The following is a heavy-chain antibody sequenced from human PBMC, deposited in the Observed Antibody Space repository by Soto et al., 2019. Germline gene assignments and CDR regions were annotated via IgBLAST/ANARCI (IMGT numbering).Heavy chain of an antibody. CDR1: GGSISSYY. Sequence: SETLSLTCTVSGGSISSYYWSWIRQPPGKGLEWIGYIYYSGSTNYNPSLKSRVTISVDTSKNQFSLKLSSVTAADTAVYYCARTFSYYYGSGSYFAFDIWGQGTMVTVSS. D-gene: IGHD3-10*01. CDR3: ARTFSYYYGSGSYFAFDI. J-gene: IGHJ3*02. V-gene: IGHV4-59*08. CDR2: IYYSGST.